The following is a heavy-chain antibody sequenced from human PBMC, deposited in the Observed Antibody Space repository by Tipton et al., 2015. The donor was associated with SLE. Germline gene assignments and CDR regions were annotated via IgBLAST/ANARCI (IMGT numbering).Heavy chain of an antibody. D-gene: IGHD2-15*01. CDR1: GGFISGYY. Sequence: GLMKPSENLSLTCTVSGGFISGYYWNWIRQAPGKGLEWIGYISNGGYINYKPSLKSRLTISRDTSKNQFSLKMTSVTAADTAVYYCGRGWEGGNSFDYWGQGTLVTVSS. CDR3: GRGWEGGNSFDY. V-gene: IGHV4-59*12. J-gene: IGHJ4*02. CDR2: ISNGGYI.